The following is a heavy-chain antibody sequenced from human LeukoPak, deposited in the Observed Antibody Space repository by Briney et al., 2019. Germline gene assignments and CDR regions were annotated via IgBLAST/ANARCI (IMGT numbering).Heavy chain of an antibody. J-gene: IGHJ4*02. CDR2: ISEDGNEK. Sequence: GGSLRLSCAVSKFLFNNFAWHWVRQTPGKGLEWAALISEDGNEKHYAESVRGRFTISRDNSKSTLSLQMNNLRAEDTAVYYCVSFYETYWGRGTLVAVSS. V-gene: IGHV3-30*04. CDR3: VSFYETY. D-gene: IGHD2-2*01. CDR1: KFLFNNFA.